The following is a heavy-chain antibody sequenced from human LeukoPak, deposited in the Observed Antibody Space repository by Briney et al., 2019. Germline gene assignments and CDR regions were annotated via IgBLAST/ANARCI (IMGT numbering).Heavy chain of an antibody. CDR2: MNPQNSKV. V-gene: IGHV1-8*01. D-gene: IGHD2-2*01. Sequence: ASVKVSCKASGYTFTSYDINWVRQAAGQGLEWMGWMNPQNSKVGYAQKFQGRLTMTWDTSISTAYMELSSLTSDDTAVYYCARIPQRVPHNWFDPWGQGTLVTVSS. J-gene: IGHJ5*02. CDR1: GYTFTSYD. CDR3: ARIPQRVPHNWFDP.